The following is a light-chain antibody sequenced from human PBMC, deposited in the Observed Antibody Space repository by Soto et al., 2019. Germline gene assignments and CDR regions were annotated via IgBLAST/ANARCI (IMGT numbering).Light chain of an antibody. CDR3: CSYAGSVV. CDR1: SSDVGSYNL. Sequence: QSVLTQPASVSGSPGQSITISCTGTSSDVGSYNLVSWYQQHPGKAPKLMIYEGSKRPSGVSNRSSGSKSGNTASLTISGLQAEDEADYYCCSYAGSVVFGGGTKLTVL. CDR2: EGS. V-gene: IGLV2-23*01. J-gene: IGLJ2*01.